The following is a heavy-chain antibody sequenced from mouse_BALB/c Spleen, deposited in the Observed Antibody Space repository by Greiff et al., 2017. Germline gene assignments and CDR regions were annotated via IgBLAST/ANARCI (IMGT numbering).Heavy chain of an antibody. CDR2: ISYDGSN. V-gene: IGHV3-6*02. J-gene: IGHJ3*01. CDR3: ARGRQD. CDR1: GYSITSGYY. Sequence: EVQLVESGPGLVKPSQSLSLTCSVTGYSITSGYYWNWIRQFPGNKLEWMGYISYDGSNNYNPSLKNRISITRDTSKNQFFLKLNSVTTEDTATYYCARGRQDWGQGTLVTVSA. D-gene: IGHD6-1*01.